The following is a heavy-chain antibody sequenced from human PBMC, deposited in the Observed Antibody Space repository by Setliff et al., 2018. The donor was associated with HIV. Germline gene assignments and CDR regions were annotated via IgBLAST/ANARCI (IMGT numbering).Heavy chain of an antibody. D-gene: IGHD7-27*01. J-gene: IGHJ6*03. V-gene: IGHV1-8*02. CDR3: ARRGTGDYYYYYYMDV. CDR2: MNPNSGNT. CDR1: GYSFTGYY. Sequence: ASVKVSCKASGYSFTGYYVNWVRQATGQGLEWMGWMNPNSGNTGYAQKFQGRVTMTRNTSISTAYMELSSLRSEDTAVYYCARRGTGDYYYYYYMDVWGKGTTVTVSS.